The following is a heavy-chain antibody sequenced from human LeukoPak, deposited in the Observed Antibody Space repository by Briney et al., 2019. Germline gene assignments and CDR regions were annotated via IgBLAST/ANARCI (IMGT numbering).Heavy chain of an antibody. J-gene: IGHJ5*02. CDR1: GGSLNTFY. CDR3: ARVVNYTSRKNWYDP. Sequence: SETLSLTCTVSGGSLNTFYWTWIRQPPEKGLEWIGYTYYSGGTKYNPSLESRVTISVDASKSQFSLKLNSVTTADTAVYYCARVVNYTSRKNWYDPWDQGTLVVVSS. V-gene: IGHV4-59*01. D-gene: IGHD3-3*01. CDR2: TYYSGGT.